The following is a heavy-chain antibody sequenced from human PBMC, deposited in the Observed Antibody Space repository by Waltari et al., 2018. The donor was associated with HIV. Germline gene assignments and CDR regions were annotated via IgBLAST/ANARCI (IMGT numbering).Heavy chain of an antibody. Sequence: QVQLVQSGSALKNPGASVKVSCKASGYTFIDFAINWLRQAPGHGLEWMGWINSKTGKPTYVQGFTGRFVFSLDTSATTAHLEISSLKAEDTAVYYCAKTDWEDGSMRGFDPWGQGTLVTVSS. CDR1: GYTFIDFA. V-gene: IGHV7-4-1*02. CDR3: AKTDWEDGSMRGFDP. D-gene: IGHD1-26*01. CDR2: INSKTGKP. J-gene: IGHJ5*02.